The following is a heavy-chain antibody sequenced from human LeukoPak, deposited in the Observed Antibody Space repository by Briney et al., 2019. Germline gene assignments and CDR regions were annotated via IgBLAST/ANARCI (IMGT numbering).Heavy chain of an antibody. Sequence: PSETLSLTCAVYGGSFSGYYWSWIRQPPGKGLEWIGEINHSGSTNYNPSLKSRVTISVDTSKNQFSLKLSSVTAADTAVYYCVGQGLSPGPVADWGQGTQVTVSS. J-gene: IGHJ4*02. CDR2: INHSGST. CDR3: VGQGLSPGPVAD. CDR1: GGSFSGYY. V-gene: IGHV4-34*01. D-gene: IGHD3-10*01.